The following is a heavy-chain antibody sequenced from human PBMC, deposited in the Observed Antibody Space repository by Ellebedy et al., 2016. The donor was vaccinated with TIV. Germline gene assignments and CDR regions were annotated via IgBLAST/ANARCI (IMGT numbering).Heavy chain of an antibody. CDR3: ARDYSGSYSDSPGY. Sequence: ASVKVSXXASGYTFTGYYMHWVRQAPGQGLEWMGWINPNSGGTNYAQKFQGWVTMTRDTSISTAYMELSRLRSDDTAVYYCARDYSGSYSDSPGYWGQGTLVTVSS. V-gene: IGHV1-2*04. CDR1: GYTFTGYY. J-gene: IGHJ4*02. CDR2: INPNSGGT. D-gene: IGHD1-26*01.